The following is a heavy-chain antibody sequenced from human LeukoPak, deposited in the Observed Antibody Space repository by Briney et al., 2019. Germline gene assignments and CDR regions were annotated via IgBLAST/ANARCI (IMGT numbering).Heavy chain of an antibody. J-gene: IGHJ5*02. CDR2: IYYSGST. CDR1: GGSFSGYY. V-gene: IGHV4-34*01. D-gene: IGHD1-26*01. Sequence: SETLSLTCAVYGGSFSGYYWSWIRQPPGKGLEWIGSIYYSGSTYYNPSLKSRVTISVDTSKNQFSLKLNSVTAADTAVYYCVCGSHSPRGWFDPWGQGTLVTVSS. CDR3: VCGSHSPRGWFDP.